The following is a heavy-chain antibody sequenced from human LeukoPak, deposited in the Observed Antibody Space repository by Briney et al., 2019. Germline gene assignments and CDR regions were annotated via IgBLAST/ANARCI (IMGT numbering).Heavy chain of an antibody. D-gene: IGHD3-10*01. CDR3: ARDPVPYYYGSGTPS. CDR2: IYTSGST. Sequence: PSETLSLTCTVSGGSISSYYWSWIRQPAGKGLEWIGRIYTSGSTYHNPSLKSRVTISVDTSKNQYSLKLSSVTAADTAVYYCARDPVPYYYGSGTPSWGQGTLVTVSS. J-gene: IGHJ5*02. CDR1: GGSISSYY. V-gene: IGHV4-4*07.